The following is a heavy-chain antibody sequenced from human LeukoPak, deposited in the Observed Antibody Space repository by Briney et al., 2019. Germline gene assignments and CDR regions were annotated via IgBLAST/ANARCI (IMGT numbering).Heavy chain of an antibody. CDR1: GYTFSGYY. CDR3: ARDSTSSSWYRRGWFDP. V-gene: IGHV1-2*02. D-gene: IGHD6-13*01. CDR2: INPNSGGT. J-gene: IGHJ5*02. Sequence: GASVTVSFKASGYTFSGYYMHWVRQAPGQGLEWMGWINPNSGGTNYAQKFQGRVTMTRDTSISTAYMELSRLRSDDTAVYYCARDSTSSSWYRRGWFDPWGQGTLVTVSS.